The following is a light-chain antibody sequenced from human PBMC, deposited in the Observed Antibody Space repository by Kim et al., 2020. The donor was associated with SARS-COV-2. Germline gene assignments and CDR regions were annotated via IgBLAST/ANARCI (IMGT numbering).Light chain of an antibody. J-gene: IGLJ2*01. CDR1: SLRSYY. CDR2: GKK. Sequence: GRKVRITSQRDSLRSYYARWYQQTPGQDAVLVIYGKKNRHSGAPERLSGYSSGNTASLTITGDQAEAESDYYCNSRDISGNHLVFGGGTKLTVL. V-gene: IGLV3-19*01. CDR3: NSRDISGNHLV.